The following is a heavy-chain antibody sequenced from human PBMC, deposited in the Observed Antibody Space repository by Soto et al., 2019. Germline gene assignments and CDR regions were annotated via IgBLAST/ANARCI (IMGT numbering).Heavy chain of an antibody. V-gene: IGHV3-49*03. Sequence: GGSLSLSCTTSGFTFGDYAISWFRQAPGKGLDWVGFIRSKTYGATPDYAASVNGRFTISRDDSGSVAYLQMNSLRTEDTAVYYCSREDHRFCSSASCYGGDFWGQGTLVTVSS. CDR3: SREDHRFCSSASCYGGDF. D-gene: IGHD2-2*01. J-gene: IGHJ4*02. CDR2: IRSKTYGATP. CDR1: GFTFGDYA.